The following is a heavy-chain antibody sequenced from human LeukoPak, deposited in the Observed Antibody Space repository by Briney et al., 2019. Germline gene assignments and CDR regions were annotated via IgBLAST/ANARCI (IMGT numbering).Heavy chain of an antibody. CDR1: GFALSSHC. Sequence: GGSLRLSCAASGFALSSHCMTWVRQVPGRGPEWVANVNRDGSETYYLDSVKGRFTISKDNAKNSLYLQMNSLRAEDTALYHCARNNGMDVWSQGTTVIVSS. V-gene: IGHV3-7*03. CDR2: VNRDGSET. CDR3: ARNNGMDV. J-gene: IGHJ6*02.